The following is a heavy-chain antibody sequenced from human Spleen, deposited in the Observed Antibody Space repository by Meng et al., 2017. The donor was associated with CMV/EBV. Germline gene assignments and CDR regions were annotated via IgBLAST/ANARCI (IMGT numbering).Heavy chain of an antibody. V-gene: IGHV1-69*05. D-gene: IGHD4-23*01. J-gene: IGHJ4*02. CDR3: AMGNPVPDS. Sequence: SVKVSCKASGDTFISSAVSWVRQAPGQGLEWMGGLVPMFETPDYAQKFRGRVTITTDKSTSTTYMELINLRSDDTAVYFCAMGNPVPDSWGQGTLVTVSS. CDR2: LVPMFETP. CDR1: GDTFISSA.